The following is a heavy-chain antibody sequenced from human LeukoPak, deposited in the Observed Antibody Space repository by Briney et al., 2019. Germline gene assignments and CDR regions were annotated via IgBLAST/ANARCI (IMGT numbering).Heavy chain of an antibody. D-gene: IGHD6-13*01. CDR1: GFTFSSYA. Sequence: GGSLRSPGAASGFTFSSYALTWVRQAPGKGLEWVSGISGSGAGTYYADSVKGRFPVSRDNSKNTLYLQMNSLRAEDTALYYCAKSHSSICYFDCWGQRTPGTVSS. V-gene: IGHV3-23*01. CDR3: AKSHSSICYFDC. CDR2: ISGSGAGT. J-gene: IGHJ4*03.